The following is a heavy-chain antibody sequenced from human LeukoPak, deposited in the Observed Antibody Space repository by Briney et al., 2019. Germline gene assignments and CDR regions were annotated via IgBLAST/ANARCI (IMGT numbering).Heavy chain of an antibody. CDR2: LSFSQGTT. CDR1: GFRFSNYA. J-gene: IGHJ4*02. V-gene: IGHV3-23*01. D-gene: IGHD3-22*01. CDR3: AKDIAANYYDSSGYPDY. Sequence: GGSLRLSCAASGFRFSNYAINWIRQAPGKGLEWVSALSFSQGTTYYADSVKGRFTISRDNAKNSLYLQMNSLRAEDTALYYCAKDIAANYYDSSGYPDYWGQGTLVTVSS.